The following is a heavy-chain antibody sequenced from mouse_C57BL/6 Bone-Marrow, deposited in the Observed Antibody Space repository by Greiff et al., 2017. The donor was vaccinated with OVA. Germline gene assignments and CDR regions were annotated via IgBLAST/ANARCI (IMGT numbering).Heavy chain of an antibody. CDR3: GYYGRSSSYWYFDV. J-gene: IGHJ1*03. Sequence: EVKVEEPGGGLVQPGGSMKLSCAASGFTFSDAWMDWVRQSPEKGLEWVAEIRNKANNHATYYAESVKGRFTISRDDSKSSVYLQMNSVRAEDTGIYYWGYYGRSSSYWYFDVWGTGTTVTVSS. CDR2: IRNKANNHAT. CDR1: GFTFSDAW. D-gene: IGHD1-1*01. V-gene: IGHV6-6*01.